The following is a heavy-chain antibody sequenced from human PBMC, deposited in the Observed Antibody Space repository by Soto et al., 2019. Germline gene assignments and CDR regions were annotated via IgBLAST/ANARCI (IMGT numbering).Heavy chain of an antibody. CDR2: IYDSESA. CDR3: ARASSSSSAADY. J-gene: IGHJ4*02. D-gene: IGHD6-6*01. Sequence: QVQLQESGPGLVKPSQTLSLTCSVSGESISSGGYYWSWIRHHPGKGLEWIGYIYDSESAYYNPSLKSSVTISMDTSKHHFAMRLSSVTAADTAVYYCARASSSSSAADYWGQGTLATVSS. CDR1: GESISSGGYY. V-gene: IGHV4-31*03.